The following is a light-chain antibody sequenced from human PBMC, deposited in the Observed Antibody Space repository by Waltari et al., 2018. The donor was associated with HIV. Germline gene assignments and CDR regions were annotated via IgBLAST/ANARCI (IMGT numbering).Light chain of an antibody. CDR2: EVS. Sequence: QSALTQPASVSGSPGQSITIPCTGTSSNLVSWYLQHPSNAPTLIIYEVSKRPSGVSDRFSASKAGNTASLTISGLQAEDEADYHCCSYVGVVNSFVLFGGGTKLTVL. CDR1: SSNL. CDR3: CSYVGVVNSFVL. V-gene: IGLV2-23*02. J-gene: IGLJ2*01.